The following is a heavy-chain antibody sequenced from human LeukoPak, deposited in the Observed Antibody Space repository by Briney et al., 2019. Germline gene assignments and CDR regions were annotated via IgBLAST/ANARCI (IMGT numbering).Heavy chain of an antibody. CDR1: GFTFSSYA. D-gene: IGHD2-2*01. J-gene: IGHJ4*02. CDR3: ARDGIVVVPATPYYFDY. Sequence: GGSLRLSCAASGFTFSSYAMHWVRQAPGRGLEWVAVISYDRSNKYYADSVKGRFTISRDNSKNTLYLQMNSLRAEDTAVYYCARDGIVVVPATPYYFDYWGQGTLVTVSS. V-gene: IGHV3-30-3*01. CDR2: ISYDRSNK.